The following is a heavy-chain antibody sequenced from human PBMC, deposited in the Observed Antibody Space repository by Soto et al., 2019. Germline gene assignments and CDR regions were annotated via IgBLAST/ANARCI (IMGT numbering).Heavy chain of an antibody. Sequence: GGSLRLSCAASGFTFSSYGMHWVRQAPGKGLEWVAVISYDGSNKYYADSVKGRFTISRDNSKNTLYLQMNSLRAEDTAVYYCAKDSKSPYSYGPDYYYYYGMDVWGQGTTVTVSS. CDR1: GFTFSSYG. CDR2: ISYDGSNK. J-gene: IGHJ6*02. V-gene: IGHV3-30*18. D-gene: IGHD5-18*01. CDR3: AKDSKSPYSYGPDYYYYYGMDV.